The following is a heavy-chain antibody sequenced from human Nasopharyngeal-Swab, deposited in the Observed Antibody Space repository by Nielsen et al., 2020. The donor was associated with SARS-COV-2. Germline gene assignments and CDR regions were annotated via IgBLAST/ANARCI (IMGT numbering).Heavy chain of an antibody. Sequence: SETLSLTCTVSGASIAYSTSSWGWIRQPPAKGLEWIGNIYYNGNTYQNPSLKSRLTISVDKSKNQFPLQLSSVTAADTAVYYCVRSSSWYYFDYWAQGTQVTVSS. V-gene: IGHV4-39*01. CDR3: VRSSSWYYFDY. J-gene: IGHJ4*02. CDR2: IYYNGNT. CDR1: GASIAYSTSS. D-gene: IGHD6-13*01.